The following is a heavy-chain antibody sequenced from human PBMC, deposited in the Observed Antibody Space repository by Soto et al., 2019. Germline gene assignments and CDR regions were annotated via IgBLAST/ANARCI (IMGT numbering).Heavy chain of an antibody. CDR2: ISSHGSTI. J-gene: IGHJ4*02. V-gene: IGHV3-48*02. CDR3: ARDFYFDY. Sequence: GGSLRLSCAASGFIFSSFSMNWVRQSPGKGLEWVSYISSHGSTIYYADSVKGRFTTSRDNAKNSLYLQMNSLRDEDTAVYYCARDFYFDYWGLGTLVTVSS. CDR1: GFIFSSFS.